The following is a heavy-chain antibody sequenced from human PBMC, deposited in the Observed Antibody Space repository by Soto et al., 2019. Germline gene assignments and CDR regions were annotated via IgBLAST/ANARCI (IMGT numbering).Heavy chain of an antibody. Sequence: SETLSLTCAVYGGSFSGYDWSWIRQPPGKGLEWIGEINHSGSTNYNPSLKSRVTISVDTSKNQFSLKLSSVTAADTAVYYCARGVAVAGTHFDYWGQGTLVTVSS. CDR3: ARGVAVAGTHFDY. V-gene: IGHV4-34*01. CDR2: INHSGST. J-gene: IGHJ4*02. CDR1: GGSFSGYD. D-gene: IGHD6-19*01.